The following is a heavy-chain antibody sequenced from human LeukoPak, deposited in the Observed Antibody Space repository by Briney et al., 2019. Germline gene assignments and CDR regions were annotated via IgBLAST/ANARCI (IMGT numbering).Heavy chain of an antibody. V-gene: IGHV3-7*01. D-gene: IGHD7-27*01. J-gene: IGHJ6*02. CDR3: ARDVFEYWGPYYYYGMDV. CDR2: IKQDGSEK. Sequence: GGSLRLSCAASGFTFSSYSMNWVRQAPGKGLEWVANIKQDGSEKYYVDSVKGRFTISRDNAKNSLYLQMNSLRAEDTAVYYCARDVFEYWGPYYYYGMDVWGQGTTVTVSS. CDR1: GFTFSSYS.